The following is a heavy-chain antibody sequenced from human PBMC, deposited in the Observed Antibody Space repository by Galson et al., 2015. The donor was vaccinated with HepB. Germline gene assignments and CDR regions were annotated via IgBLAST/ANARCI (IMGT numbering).Heavy chain of an antibody. CDR3: ARADGRPYYDILTGYHY. CDR1: GGSISSSSYY. V-gene: IGHV4-39*01. D-gene: IGHD3-9*01. CDR2: IYYSGST. Sequence: SETLSLTCTVSGGSISSSSYYWGWIRQPPGKGLEWIGSIYYSGSTYYNPSLKSRVTISVDTSKNQFSLKLSSVTAADTAVYYCARADGRPYYDILTGYHYWGQGTLVTVSS. J-gene: IGHJ4*02.